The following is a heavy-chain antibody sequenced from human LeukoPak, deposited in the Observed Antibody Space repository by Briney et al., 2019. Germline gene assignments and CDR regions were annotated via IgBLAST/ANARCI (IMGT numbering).Heavy chain of an antibody. CDR3: AKDRGGRGSRIVVVITTAWDY. Sequence: GGSLRLSCAASGFTFSSYAMSWVRQAPGKGLEWVSAISGSGGSTYYADSVKGRFTISRDNSKNTLYLQMNSLRAEDTAVYYCAKDRGGRGSRIVVVITTAWDYWGQGTLVTVSS. V-gene: IGHV3-23*01. D-gene: IGHD3-22*01. CDR1: GFTFSSYA. J-gene: IGHJ4*02. CDR2: ISGSGGST.